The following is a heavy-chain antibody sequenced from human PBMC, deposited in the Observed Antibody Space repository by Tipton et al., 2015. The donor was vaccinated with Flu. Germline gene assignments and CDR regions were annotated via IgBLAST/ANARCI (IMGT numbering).Heavy chain of an antibody. J-gene: IGHJ4*02. CDR3: ARDRWGSLDF. D-gene: IGHD3-16*01. V-gene: IGHV3-23*01. CDR1: GFTFSEYG. Sequence: SLRLSCAASGFTFSEYGMNWIRQTPGKGLEWVSVLSGHGGNQYYADSVKGRFTISRDNSKNMLFLQMDSLRVEDTGVYYCARDRWGSLDFWGQGIQVTVSS. CDR2: LSGHGGNQ.